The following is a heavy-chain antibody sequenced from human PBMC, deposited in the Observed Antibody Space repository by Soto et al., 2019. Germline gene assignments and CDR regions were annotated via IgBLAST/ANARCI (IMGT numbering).Heavy chain of an antibody. CDR1: GGSISSSNYY. J-gene: IGHJ4*02. D-gene: IGHD3-22*01. CDR3: ARTRDSGGYYYDY. CDR2: IYYSGTT. V-gene: IGHV4-39*02. Sequence: SETLSLTCTVSGGSISSSNYYWGWIRQPPGKGLEWIGTIYYSGTTYYNPSLKSRVTISVDTSKNYFSLKLSSVTAADTAVYYCARTRDSGGYYYDYWGQGTLVTVSS.